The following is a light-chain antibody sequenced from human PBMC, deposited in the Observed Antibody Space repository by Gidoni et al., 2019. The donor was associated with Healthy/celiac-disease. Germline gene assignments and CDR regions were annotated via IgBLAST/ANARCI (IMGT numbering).Light chain of an antibody. Sequence: QPVLTQPPSVSGAPAQRVTISCTGSSPNIGAGYDVHWYQQLPGTAPKLLIYGNSNRPSGVPDRFSGSKSGTSASLAITGLQAEDEADYYCQSYDSSLSGYVFGTGTKVTVL. CDR2: GNS. V-gene: IGLV1-40*01. CDR1: SPNIGAGYD. J-gene: IGLJ1*01. CDR3: QSYDSSLSGYV.